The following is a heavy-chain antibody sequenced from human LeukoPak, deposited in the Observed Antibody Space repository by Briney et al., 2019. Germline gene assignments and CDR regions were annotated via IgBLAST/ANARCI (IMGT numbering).Heavy chain of an antibody. J-gene: IGHJ4*02. CDR1: GGSISSGSYY. D-gene: IGHD5-18*01. CDR2: IYYTGGT. V-gene: IGHV4-39*07. CDR3: ARDRTGRNTAQDDY. Sequence: SVTLSLTCTVSGGSISSGSYYWGWIRQPPGRGLEWIGSIYYTGGTLYNPSLKSRVSMSVDTSTNQFSLKLTSVTAADTAVYYCARDRTGRNTAQDDYWGQGTLVTVSS.